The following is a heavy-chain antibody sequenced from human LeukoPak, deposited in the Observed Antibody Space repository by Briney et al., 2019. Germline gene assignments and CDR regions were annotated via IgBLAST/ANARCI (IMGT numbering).Heavy chain of an antibody. CDR3: ARGSRYCSGGSCYSAWFDP. V-gene: IGHV1-69*05. Sequence: GSSVKVSCKASGGAFRSYAISWVRQAPGQGLEWMGGIIPIFGTTNYAQKFQGRVTITTDESTSTAYMELSSLRSEDTAVYYCARGSRYCSGGSCYSAWFDPWSQGSLVTVSS. J-gene: IGHJ5*02. CDR1: GGAFRSYA. CDR2: IIPIFGTT. D-gene: IGHD2-15*01.